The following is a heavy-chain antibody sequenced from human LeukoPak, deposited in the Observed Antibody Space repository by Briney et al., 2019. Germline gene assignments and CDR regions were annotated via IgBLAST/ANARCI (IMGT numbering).Heavy chain of an antibody. V-gene: IGHV3-30-3*01. D-gene: IGHD2-15*01. CDR2: ISYDGSNK. Sequence: GGSLRLSCAASGFTFSSYAMHWVRQAPGKGLEWVAVISYDGSNKYYADSVKGRFTISRDNSNNTLYLQMNSLRAEDTAVYYCAREAEGGYCSGGSCFNWFDPWGQGTLVTVSS. CDR3: AREAEGGYCSGGSCFNWFDP. J-gene: IGHJ5*02. CDR1: GFTFSSYA.